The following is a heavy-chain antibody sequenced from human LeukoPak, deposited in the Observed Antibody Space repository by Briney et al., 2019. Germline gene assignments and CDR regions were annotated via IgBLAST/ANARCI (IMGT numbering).Heavy chain of an antibody. D-gene: IGHD3-3*01. CDR2: IYYSGST. Sequence: SQTLSLTCTVSGGSISSGDYYWSWIRQPPGKGLEWIGYIYYSGSTYYNPSLKSRVTMSVDTSKNQFSLKLSSVTAADTAVYYCARDQDGREAYYDFWSGPVFDPWGQGTLVTVSS. J-gene: IGHJ5*02. CDR1: GGSISSGDYY. V-gene: IGHV4-30-4*08. CDR3: ARDQDGREAYYDFWSGPVFDP.